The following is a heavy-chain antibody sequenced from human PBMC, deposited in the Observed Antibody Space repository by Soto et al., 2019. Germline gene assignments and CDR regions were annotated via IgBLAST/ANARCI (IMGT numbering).Heavy chain of an antibody. D-gene: IGHD4-17*01. V-gene: IGHV5-51*01. CDR2: IYPADPDT. CDR1: GYSFSTYW. J-gene: IGHJ4*01. Sequence: GESLKISCKGSGYSFSTYWIGWVRQMPGKGLEWMGIIYPADPDTRYSPSFQGQVTISADRSTSTAYLQWSSLKASDTAMYYCARLGGDYGGVDYFFDYWGQGTLVTVSS. CDR3: ARLGGDYGGVDYFFDY.